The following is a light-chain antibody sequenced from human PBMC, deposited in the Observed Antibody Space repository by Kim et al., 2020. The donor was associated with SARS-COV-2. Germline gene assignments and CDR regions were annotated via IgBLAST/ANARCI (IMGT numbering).Light chain of an antibody. Sequence: PEERVTLSCKDSESVSNSVTWYQPKPGQAPSLLIYDASTRATGVPTRFSGSGSGTEFTLTISSLQSEDSAVFYCQQYTNWPPRLTFGGGTKVDIK. CDR2: DAS. CDR3: QQYTNWPPRLT. V-gene: IGKV3-15*01. J-gene: IGKJ4*01. CDR1: ESVSNS.